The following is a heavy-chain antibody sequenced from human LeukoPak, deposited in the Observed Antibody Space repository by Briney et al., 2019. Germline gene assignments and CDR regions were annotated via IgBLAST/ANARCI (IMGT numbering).Heavy chain of an antibody. J-gene: IGHJ4*02. CDR3: AREGRLGFDY. D-gene: IGHD3-22*01. V-gene: IGHV4-61*08. CDR2: IYYSGST. Sequence: SETLSLTCAVSGGSISSGGYYWSWIRQPPGKGLEWIGYIYYSGSTNYNPSLKSRVTISVDTSKIQFSLKLSSVTAADTAVYYCAREGRLGFDYWGQGTLVTVSS. CDR1: GGSISSGGYY.